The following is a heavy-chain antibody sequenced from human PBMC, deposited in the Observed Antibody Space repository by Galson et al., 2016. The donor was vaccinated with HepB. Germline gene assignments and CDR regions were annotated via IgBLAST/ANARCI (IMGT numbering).Heavy chain of an antibody. CDR2: IWNDGSNQ. CDR1: GATSGSTFSSSG. Sequence: SLRLSCAASGATSGSTFSSSGMHWVRQAPGRGLEWVAMIWNDGSNQHYADSVKGRFSIYRDNSKNALYLQMNSLTAEDTAVYYCARDKGTVAADYWGQGTLVTVSS. D-gene: IGHD6-19*01. CDR3: ARDKGTVAADY. V-gene: IGHV3-33*01. J-gene: IGHJ4*02.